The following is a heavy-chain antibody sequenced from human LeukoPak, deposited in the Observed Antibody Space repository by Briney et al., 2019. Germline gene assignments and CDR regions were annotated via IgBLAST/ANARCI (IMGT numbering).Heavy chain of an antibody. D-gene: IGHD6-25*01. V-gene: IGHV1-8*03. CDR1: GYTFTTYH. CDR3: ARTTSFTASGYDY. CDR2: VNPYSVDR. Sequence: ASVKVSCKTSGYTFTTYHINWVRQATGQGLEWLGWVNPYSVDRGYAQKFQGRLSITSDTSISTAYMELGSLRSDDTAVYFCARTTSFTASGYDYWGQGTLVTVSS. J-gene: IGHJ4*02.